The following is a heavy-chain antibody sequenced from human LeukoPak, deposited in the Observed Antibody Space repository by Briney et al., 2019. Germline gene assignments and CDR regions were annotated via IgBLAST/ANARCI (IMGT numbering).Heavy chain of an antibody. V-gene: IGHV1-18*01. CDR1: GYTFTSYG. J-gene: IGHJ4*02. CDR2: ISAHNGNT. Sequence: ASVKVSCKASGYTFTSYGISWVRQAPGQGLEWMGWISAHNGNTNYAQKLQGRVTMTTDTSTSTAYMELRSLRSDDTAVYYCARVPYIVVVPAAIDYWGQGTLVTVSS. D-gene: IGHD2-2*01. CDR3: ARVPYIVVVPAAIDY.